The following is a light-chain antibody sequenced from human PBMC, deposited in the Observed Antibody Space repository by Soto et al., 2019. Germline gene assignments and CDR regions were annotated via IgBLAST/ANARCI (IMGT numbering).Light chain of an antibody. J-gene: IGLJ2*01. Sequence: QLVLTQSPSASASLGASVNLTCTLSSGHSSYAIAWHQQQPEKGPRFLMKLNSDGSHSKGDGISDRFSGSSSGAERYLTISNLQSEDEADYYCQTWGADSVIFGGGTKLTVL. V-gene: IGLV4-69*01. CDR3: QTWGADSVI. CDR2: LNSDGSH. CDR1: SGHSSYA.